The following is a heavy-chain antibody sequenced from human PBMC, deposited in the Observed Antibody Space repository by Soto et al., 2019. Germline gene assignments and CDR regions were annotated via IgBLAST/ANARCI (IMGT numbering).Heavy chain of an antibody. CDR1: GGTFSSYA. CDR2: IIPIFGTA. D-gene: IGHD5-18*01. J-gene: IGHJ5*02. CDR3: ARENRYSYGAKSIPEDPAHNWFDP. Sequence: GASVKVSCKASGGTFSSYAISWVRQAPGQGLEWMGGIIPIFGTANYAQKFQGRVTITADESTSTAYMELSSLRSEDTAVYYCARENRYSYGAKSIPEDPAHNWFDPWGQGTLVTVSS. V-gene: IGHV1-69*13.